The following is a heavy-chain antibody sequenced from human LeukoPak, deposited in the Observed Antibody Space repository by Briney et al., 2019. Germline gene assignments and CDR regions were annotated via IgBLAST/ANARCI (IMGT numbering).Heavy chain of an antibody. J-gene: IGHJ5*02. CDR2: IYSAGTT. Sequence: SETLSLTCTVSGGSMGSYYWAWIRQPAGKGLEWIGRIYSAGTTTYNPALKSRVTMSIDMSKNQFSLTLRSMTAADAAVYYCARDKAWLDPWGQGTLVTVSS. CDR3: ARDKAWLDP. V-gene: IGHV4-4*07. D-gene: IGHD5-12*01. CDR1: GGSMGSYY.